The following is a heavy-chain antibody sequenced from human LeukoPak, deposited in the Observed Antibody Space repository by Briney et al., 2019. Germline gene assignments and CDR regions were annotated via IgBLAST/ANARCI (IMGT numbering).Heavy chain of an antibody. V-gene: IGHV3-21*01. D-gene: IGHD1-7*01. CDR2: ISSSSSYI. CDR3: ARNTVTGTFLD. CDR1: GFTFSSYS. J-gene: IGHJ4*02. Sequence: GGSLRLSCAASGFTFSSYSMNWVRQAPGKGLEWISSISSSSSYIYYADSVKGRFTISRDNAKNSLYLQMNSLRAEDTAVYYCARNTVTGTFLDWGQGTLVTVSS.